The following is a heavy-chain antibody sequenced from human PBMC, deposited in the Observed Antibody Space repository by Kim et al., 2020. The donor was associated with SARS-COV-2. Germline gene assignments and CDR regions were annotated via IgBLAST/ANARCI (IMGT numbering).Heavy chain of an antibody. CDR2: ISYDGSNK. CDR1: GFTFSSYA. V-gene: IGHV3-30*04. CDR3: ARDPLLWFGEVFPGYYY. Sequence: GGSLRLSCAASGFTFSSYAMHWVRQAPGKGLEWVAVISYDGSNKYYADSVKGRFTISRDNSKNTLYLQMNSLRAEDTAVYYCARDPLLWFGEVFPGYYY. D-gene: IGHD3-10*01. J-gene: IGHJ6*01.